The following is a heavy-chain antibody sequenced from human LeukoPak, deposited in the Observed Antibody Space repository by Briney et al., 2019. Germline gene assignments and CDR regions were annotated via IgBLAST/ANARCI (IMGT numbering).Heavy chain of an antibody. V-gene: IGHV3-33*01. D-gene: IGHD4-17*01. Sequence: GGSLRLSCVVSGFTFSSYAMHWVRQAPGKGLEWVTIIWYDGSNKYYADSVKGRFTISRDNSKSTLYLQMNSLRAEDTAVYYYARAGGDYGDYVPLDYWGQGTLVTVSS. CDR3: ARAGGDYGDYVPLDY. CDR2: IWYDGSNK. CDR1: GFTFSSYA. J-gene: IGHJ4*02.